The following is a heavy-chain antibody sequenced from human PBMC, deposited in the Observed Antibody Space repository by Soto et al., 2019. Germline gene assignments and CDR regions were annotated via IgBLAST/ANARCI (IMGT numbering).Heavy chain of an antibody. CDR1: GYTFTSYG. J-gene: IGHJ4*02. V-gene: IGHV1-18*01. CDR2: ISAHNGNT. CDR3: ARGRYGDY. D-gene: IGHD4-17*01. Sequence: QVHLVQSGAEVKRPGASVKVSCKASGYTFTSYGITWVRQAPGQGLVWMGWISAHNGNTDYAQRLQGRVIVTRDTSTCTAYMELRSVLSYETAGDYCARGRYGDYWGQGSPVTVSS.